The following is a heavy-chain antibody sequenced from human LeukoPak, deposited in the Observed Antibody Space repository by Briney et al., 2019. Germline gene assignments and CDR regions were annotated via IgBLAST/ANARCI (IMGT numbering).Heavy chain of an antibody. V-gene: IGHV4-59*01. D-gene: IGHD3-22*01. CDR3: ARVTGYIVEDYFDY. CDR1: GGSISSYY. CDR2: IYYSGST. Sequence: SETLSLTCSVSGGSISSYYWSWIRQPPGKGLEWIGYIYYSGSTNYNPSLKSRVTISVDTSKNQFSLRLSSVTTADTAVYYCARVTGYIVEDYFDYWGQGTLVTVSS. J-gene: IGHJ4*02.